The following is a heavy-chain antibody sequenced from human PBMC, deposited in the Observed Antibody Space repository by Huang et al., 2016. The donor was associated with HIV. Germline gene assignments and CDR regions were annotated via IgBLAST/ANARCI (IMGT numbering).Heavy chain of an antibody. J-gene: IGHJ6*03. Sequence: QLVESGGDSVQSGRSLRLSCRGSGFIFNDFAINWFRQSRGKGVEWIGFVRSKACGGASKSAPSVKDRFTVSRDEAKNVAFLQMDNLQVDDTAIYYCSPSGDDYFYFYMDVWGNGTTVIVS. CDR1: GFIFNDFA. CDR3: SPSGDDYFYFYMDV. CDR2: VRSKACGGAS. V-gene: IGHV3-49*03. D-gene: IGHD4-17*01.